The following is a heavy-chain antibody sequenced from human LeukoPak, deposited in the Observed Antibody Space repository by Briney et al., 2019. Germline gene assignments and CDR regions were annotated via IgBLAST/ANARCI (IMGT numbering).Heavy chain of an antibody. D-gene: IGHD2-15*01. V-gene: IGHV4-4*07. J-gene: IGHJ4*02. CDR3: AGVLARGWQKSCFDG. CDR2: IYDSGDF. CDR1: GGSIGVYY. Sequence: SETLSLTCTVYGGSIGVYYWTWIRQPAGKGLEWLGRIYDSGDFNYNPFLKSRVTMSVDTSKNQFSLNLNSVTAADTAVYYCAGVLARGWQKSCFDGCGGGSVDSV.